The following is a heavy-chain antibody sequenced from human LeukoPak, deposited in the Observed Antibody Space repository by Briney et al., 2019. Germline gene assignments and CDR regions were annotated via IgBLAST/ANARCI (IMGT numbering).Heavy chain of an antibody. J-gene: IGHJ6*02. CDR2: IKSDGIST. V-gene: IGHV3-74*01. Sequence: QAGGSLRLSCAASGFTVSSNYMTWVRQAPGKGLVWVSRIKSDGISTTYADSVKGRFTISRDNAKNTLFLQMNSLRVEDTAVYYCVRDNYYAMDVWGQGTTVTVSS. CDR1: GFTVSSNY. CDR3: VRDNYYAMDV.